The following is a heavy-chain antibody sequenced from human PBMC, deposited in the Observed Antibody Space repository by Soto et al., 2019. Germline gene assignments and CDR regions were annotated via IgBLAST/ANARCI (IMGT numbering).Heavy chain of an antibody. D-gene: IGHD5-18*01. J-gene: IGHJ6*02. CDR2: IYYSGST. V-gene: IGHV4-31*08. CDR1: GGSISSGGYY. CDR3: ACIFSGGYGYGFYYYGMDV. Sequence: SETLSLTGTVSGGSISSGGYYWSWIRQHPGKGLEWIGYIYYSGSTYYNPSLKSRVTISVDTSKNQFSLKLSSVTAADTAVYYCACIFSGGYGYGFYYYGMDVWGQGTTVTVSS.